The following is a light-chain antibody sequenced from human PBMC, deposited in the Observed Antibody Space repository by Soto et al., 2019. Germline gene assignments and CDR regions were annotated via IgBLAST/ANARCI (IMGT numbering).Light chain of an antibody. CDR1: SSDVGHSSF. CDR3: NAQADNGKHV. Sequence: QSALTQPPSASGSPGQSVTISCTGNSSDVGHSSFISWYQQHPGKGPKLIIYEVSKRPSGVPDRFSGSKSGNTASLSVSGLHDEDEADYFCNAQADNGKHVFGTGTKLTVL. V-gene: IGLV2-8*01. J-gene: IGLJ1*01. CDR2: EVS.